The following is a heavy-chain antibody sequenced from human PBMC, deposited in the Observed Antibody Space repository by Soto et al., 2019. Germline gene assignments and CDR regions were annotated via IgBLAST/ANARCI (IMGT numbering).Heavy chain of an antibody. CDR2: IVVGSGNT. CDR1: GFTFTSSA. Sequence: ASVKVSCKASGFTFTSSAMQWVRQARGQRLEWIGWIVVGSGNTNYAQKFQERVAITRDMSTSTAYMELSSLRSEDTAVYYCARDLRGVTVTNFFDYWGQGTLVTVSS. D-gene: IGHD4-17*01. V-gene: IGHV1-58*02. CDR3: ARDLRGVTVTNFFDY. J-gene: IGHJ4*02.